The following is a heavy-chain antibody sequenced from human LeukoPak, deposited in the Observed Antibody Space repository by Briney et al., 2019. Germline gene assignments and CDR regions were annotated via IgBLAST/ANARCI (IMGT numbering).Heavy chain of an antibody. CDR2: IKSKTDGGTT. V-gene: IGHV3-15*01. CDR3: TTDPSRIVVVTRPFYY. D-gene: IGHD2-21*02. Sequence: SGRSLRLSCAASGFTFSSYGMHWVRQAPGKGLEWVGRIKSKTDGGTTDYAAPVKGRFTISRDDSKNTLYLQMNSLKTEDTAVYYCTTDPSRIVVVTRPFYYWGQGTLVTVSS. CDR1: GFTFSSYG. J-gene: IGHJ4*02.